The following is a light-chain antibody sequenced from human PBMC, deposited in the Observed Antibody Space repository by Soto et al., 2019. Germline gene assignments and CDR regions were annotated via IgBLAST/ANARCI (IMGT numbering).Light chain of an antibody. CDR3: QQRSNWPLT. Sequence: EIVLTQSPATLSVSQGERATLSCRASESVSNNLAWYQQKPGQAPRLLIFGASARATGIPARFSGSGSGTEFTLTISSLQSEDFAVYYCQQRSNWPLTFGGGTKVEIK. CDR2: GAS. V-gene: IGKV3-15*01. CDR1: ESVSNN. J-gene: IGKJ4*01.